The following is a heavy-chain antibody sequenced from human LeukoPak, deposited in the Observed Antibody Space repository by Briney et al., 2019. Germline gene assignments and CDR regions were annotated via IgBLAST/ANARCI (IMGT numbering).Heavy chain of an antibody. CDR3: ARSFKPSTSWYFDL. V-gene: IGHV4-59*01. CDR1: GGSISSYY. CDR2: IYYSGST. J-gene: IGHJ2*01. D-gene: IGHD3-16*01. Sequence: PSETLSLTCTVSGGSISSYYWSWIRQPPGKGLEWIGYIYYSGSTNYNPSLKSRVTISVDTSKNQFSLELSSVTAADTAVYYCARSFKPSTSWYFDLWGRGTLVTVSS.